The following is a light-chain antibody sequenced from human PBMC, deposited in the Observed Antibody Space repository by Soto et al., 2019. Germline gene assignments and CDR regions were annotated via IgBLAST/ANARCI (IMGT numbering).Light chain of an antibody. CDR3: AAWDDSLSGYVV. CDR2: RNN. J-gene: IGLJ2*01. CDR1: SSNIGSNY. Sequence: QSVLTQPPSASGTPGHRVTISCSGSSSNIGSNYVYWYQQLPGTAPKLLIYRNNQRLSGVPDRFSGSKSGTSASLAISGLRSEDEADYYCAAWDDSLSGYVVFGGGTKLTVL. V-gene: IGLV1-47*01.